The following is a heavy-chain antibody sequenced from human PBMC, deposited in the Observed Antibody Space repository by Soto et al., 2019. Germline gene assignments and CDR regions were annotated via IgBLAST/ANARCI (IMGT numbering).Heavy chain of an antibody. CDR2: IYYSGST. CDR1: GGSISSGGYY. V-gene: IGHV4-31*03. J-gene: IGHJ4*02. D-gene: IGHD2-15*01. Sequence: QVQLQESGPGLVKPSQTLSLTCTVSGGSISSGGYYWSGIRQHPGKGLEWIGYIYYSGSTYYNPSLKIRVTISVDTSKNQFSLNLSSVTAADTAVYYCARYCSGGSCYSSHFDYWGQGTLVTVSS. CDR3: ARYCSGGSCYSSHFDY.